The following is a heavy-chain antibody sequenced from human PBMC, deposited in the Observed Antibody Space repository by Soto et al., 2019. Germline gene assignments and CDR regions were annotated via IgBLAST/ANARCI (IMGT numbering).Heavy chain of an antibody. CDR2: INHSGST. D-gene: IGHD2-15*01. CDR3: AKAPSKFGCSGGSCYSRWFNWFDP. V-gene: IGHV4-34*01. Sequence: PSETLSLTCAVYGGSFSCYYWSWIRQPPGKGLEWIGEINHSGSTNYNPSLKSRVTISVDTSKNQFSLKLSSVTAADTAVYYCAKAPSKFGCSGGSCYSRWFNWFDPWGQGTLVTVSS. J-gene: IGHJ5*02. CDR1: GGSFSCYY.